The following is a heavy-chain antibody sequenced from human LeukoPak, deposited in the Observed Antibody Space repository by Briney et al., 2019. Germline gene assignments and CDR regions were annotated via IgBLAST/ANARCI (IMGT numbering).Heavy chain of an antibody. Sequence: PGGSLRLSCAASGFTFSNAWMSWVRQAPGKGLEWVGRIKSKTDGGTTDYAAPVKGRFTISRDDSKNTLYLQMNSLKTEDTAVYYCTTNSGEQQLVLFDYWGQGTLVTVSS. CDR3: TTNSGEQQLVLFDY. CDR1: GFTFSNAW. V-gene: IGHV3-15*01. D-gene: IGHD6-13*01. CDR2: IKSKTDGGTT. J-gene: IGHJ4*02.